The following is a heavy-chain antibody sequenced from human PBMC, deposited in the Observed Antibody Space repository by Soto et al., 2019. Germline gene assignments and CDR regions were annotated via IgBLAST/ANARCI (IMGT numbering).Heavy chain of an antibody. V-gene: IGHV4-34*01. CDR2: INHRGNT. CDR3: ARGRNGSGTFYYYSGMDV. Sequence: SATLHLPCAVYGGSFSGAFSGYYWTWIRQPPGEWMEWIGEINHRGNTNYNPSLKSRVTISVDTSKNQLSLKLSSVTAADTAVYYCARGRNGSGTFYYYSGMDVWGQGTTVTV. D-gene: IGHD3-10*01. CDR1: GGSFSGAFSGYY. J-gene: IGHJ6*02.